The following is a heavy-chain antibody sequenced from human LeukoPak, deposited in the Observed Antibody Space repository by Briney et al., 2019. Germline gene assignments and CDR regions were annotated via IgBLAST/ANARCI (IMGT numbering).Heavy chain of an antibody. CDR3: ARDRVGATDYFDY. V-gene: IGHV3-53*01. CDR1: GFTVSSNY. CDR2: IFSGGST. J-gene: IGHJ4*02. D-gene: IGHD1-26*01. Sequence: GGSLRLSCAASGFTVSSNYMSWVRQAPGKGLEWVSVIFSGGSTYYADSVKGRFTISRDNSKNTLYLQMNSLRAEDTAVYYCARDRVGATDYFDYWGQGTLVTVSS.